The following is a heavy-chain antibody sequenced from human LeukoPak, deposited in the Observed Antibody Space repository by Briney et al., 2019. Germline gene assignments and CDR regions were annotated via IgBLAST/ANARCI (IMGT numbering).Heavy chain of an antibody. V-gene: IGHV3-64*01. Sequence: GGSLRLSCAASGFTFSSYAMHWVRQAPGKGLEYVSAISSNGGSTYYANSVKGRFTISRDNSKNTQYLQMGSLRAEDMAVYYCARSFHIVVVTAISAHFDYWGQGTLVTVSS. CDR3: ARSFHIVVVTAISAHFDY. CDR2: ISSNGGST. J-gene: IGHJ4*02. D-gene: IGHD2-21*02. CDR1: GFTFSSYA.